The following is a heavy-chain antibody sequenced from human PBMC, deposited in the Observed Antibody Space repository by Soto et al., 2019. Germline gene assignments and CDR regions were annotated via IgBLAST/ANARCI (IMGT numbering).Heavy chain of an antibody. D-gene: IGHD6-13*01. V-gene: IGHV3-66*01. CDR3: ARAPMRSSWYDDY. J-gene: IGHJ4*02. CDR1: GFTVSSNY. Sequence: EVQLVESGGGLVQPGGSLRLSCAASGFTVSSNYMSWVRQAPGKGLEWVSVIYSGGSTYYADSVKGRFTISRDNSKNTLYLQMNSLRAEDTAVYYCARAPMRSSWYDDYWGQGTLVTVSS. CDR2: IYSGGST.